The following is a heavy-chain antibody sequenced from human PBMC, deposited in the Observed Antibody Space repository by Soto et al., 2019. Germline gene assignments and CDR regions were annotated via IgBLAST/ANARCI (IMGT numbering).Heavy chain of an antibody. D-gene: IGHD6-13*01. CDR3: AKDREVYSSSWNFDY. CDR1: GFTFSSYG. J-gene: IGHJ4*02. V-gene: IGHV3-30*18. CDR2: ISYDGSNK. Sequence: PGGSLRLSCAASGFTFSSYGMHWVRQAPGKGLEWVAVISYDGSNKYYADSVKGRFTISRDNSKNTLYLQMNSLRAEDTAVYYCAKDREVYSSSWNFDYWGQGTLVTVSS.